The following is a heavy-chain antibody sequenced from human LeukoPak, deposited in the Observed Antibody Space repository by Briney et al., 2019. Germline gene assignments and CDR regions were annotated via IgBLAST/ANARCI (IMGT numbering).Heavy chain of an antibody. CDR3: ARDNSVGDIAWWFDP. Sequence: GASVKVSCKASGYTFINNWMHWVRQAPGRGLEWIGLINPTGTGTLYAQKFQGRVTMTRDMSTSTDYMELSSLRSEDTAVYYCARDNSVGDIAWWFDPWGQGTLVTVSS. D-gene: IGHD3-10*01. CDR2: INPTGTGT. J-gene: IGHJ5*02. V-gene: IGHV1-46*01. CDR1: GYTFINNW.